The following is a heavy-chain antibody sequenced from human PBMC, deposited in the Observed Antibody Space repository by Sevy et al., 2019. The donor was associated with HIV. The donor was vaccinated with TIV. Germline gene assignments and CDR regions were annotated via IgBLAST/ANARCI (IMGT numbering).Heavy chain of an antibody. J-gene: IGHJ6*02. CDR1: GFTFSSYW. CDR2: IKQDGSEK. CDR3: ARAVIVATGDYYGMDV. D-gene: IGHD5-12*01. Sequence: GGSLRLSCAASGFTFSSYWMSWVRQAPGKGLEWVANIKQDGSEKYYVDSVKGRLTISRDNAKNSLYLQMNSLRAEDTAVYYCARAVIVATGDYYGMDVWGQGTTVTVSS. V-gene: IGHV3-7*01.